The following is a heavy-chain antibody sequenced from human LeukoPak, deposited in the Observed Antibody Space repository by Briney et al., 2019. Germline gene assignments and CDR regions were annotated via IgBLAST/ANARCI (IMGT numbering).Heavy chain of an antibody. CDR1: GFTFSGSA. V-gene: IGHV3-73*01. Sequence: GGSLRLPCAASGFTFSGSAMHWVRQASGKGLEWVGRIRSKANSYATAYAASVKGRFTISRDDSKNTAYLQMNSLKTEDTAVYYCTRPAYYYDSSGYHLPGYWGQGTLVTVSS. CDR3: TRPAYYYDSSGYHLPGY. CDR2: IRSKANSYAT. D-gene: IGHD3-22*01. J-gene: IGHJ4*02.